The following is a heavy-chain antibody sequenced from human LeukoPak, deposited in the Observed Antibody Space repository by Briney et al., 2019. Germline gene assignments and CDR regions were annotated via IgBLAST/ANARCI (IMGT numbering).Heavy chain of an antibody. Sequence: GGSLRLSCAASGFTFSSYWMHWVCQAPGKGLVWVSRINSDGSSTSYADSVKGRFTISRDNAKNTLYLQMNSLRAEDTAVYYCARVNYYDSSGYSNDYWGQGTLVTVSS. CDR1: GFTFSSYW. J-gene: IGHJ4*02. D-gene: IGHD3-22*01. CDR2: INSDGSST. V-gene: IGHV3-74*01. CDR3: ARVNYYDSSGYSNDY.